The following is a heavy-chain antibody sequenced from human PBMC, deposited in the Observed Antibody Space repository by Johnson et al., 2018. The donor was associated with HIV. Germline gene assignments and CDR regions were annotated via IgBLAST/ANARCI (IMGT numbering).Heavy chain of an antibody. CDR1: GFTVSSNY. J-gene: IGHJ3*02. V-gene: IGHV3-66*02. Sequence: VHLVEFGGGLVQPGGSLRLSCAASGFTVSSNYMSWVRQAPGKGLEWVSVIYSGGSTYYADSVKARFTISRDNSKNTLYLQMNSLRAEDTAVYYCAREPGSSSRLGAFDIWGQGTMVTVSS. CDR2: IYSGGST. D-gene: IGHD6-13*01. CDR3: AREPGSSSRLGAFDI.